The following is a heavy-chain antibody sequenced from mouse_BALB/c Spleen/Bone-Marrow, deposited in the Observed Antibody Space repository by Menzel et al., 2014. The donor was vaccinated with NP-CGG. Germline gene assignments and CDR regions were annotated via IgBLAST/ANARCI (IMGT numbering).Heavy chain of an antibody. CDR1: GFTFSNYG. CDR2: ISSDGSYT. CDR3: ARRDGGPMDY. J-gene: IGHJ4*01. Sequence: DVKLVESGGDLVKPGGSLKLSCAASGFTFSNYGMSWVRQTPDKRLEWVATISSDGSYTYYPDSVKGRFTISRDNAKNTLYLQRSSLKSEDTAMYYCARRDGGPMDYWGQGTSVTVSS. V-gene: IGHV5-6*02. D-gene: IGHD2-3*01.